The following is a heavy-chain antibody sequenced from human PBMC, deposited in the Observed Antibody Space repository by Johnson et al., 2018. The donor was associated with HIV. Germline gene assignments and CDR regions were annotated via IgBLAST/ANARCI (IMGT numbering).Heavy chain of an antibody. D-gene: IGHD3-10*01. V-gene: IGHV3-11*04. Sequence: QVQLVESGGGLVKPGGSQRLSCAASGFIFSDYYMTWIRQAPGKGLEWVSYISSSGSTIYYADSVKGRFTISRDNAKNSLYLQMNSLRDEDTAVYYCTTDPTSILWFREVGRDAFDIWGQGTMVTVSS. CDR3: TTDPTSILWFREVGRDAFDI. J-gene: IGHJ3*02. CDR2: ISSSGSTI. CDR1: GFIFSDYY.